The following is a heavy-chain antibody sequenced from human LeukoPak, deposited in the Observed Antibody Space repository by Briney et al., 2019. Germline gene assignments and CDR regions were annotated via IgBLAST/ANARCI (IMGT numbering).Heavy chain of an antibody. J-gene: IGHJ4*02. V-gene: IGHV3-30*18. CDR3: AKYGDNTADFDY. Sequence: GGSLRLPCAACGFTFSSYGMHWVRQAPGKGLEWVAVLSYDGSNKYYADSVKGRFTISRDNSKNALYLQMNSLRGEDAAVYYCAKYGDNTADFDYWGQGALVTVSS. CDR2: LSYDGSNK. D-gene: IGHD4-17*01. CDR1: GFTFSSYG.